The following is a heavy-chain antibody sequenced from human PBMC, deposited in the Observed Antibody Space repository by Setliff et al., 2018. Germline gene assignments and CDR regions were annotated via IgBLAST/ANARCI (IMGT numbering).Heavy chain of an antibody. CDR1: GGSISSHYW. J-gene: IGHJ6*03. CDR3: AHSRYDFWSGYYVMDV. Sequence: TLSLTCTVSGGSISSHYWSWIRQPPGKALEWLALIYWNDDKRYSPSLKSRLTITKDTSKNQVVLTMTNMDPVDTATYYCAHSRYDFWSGYYVMDVWGKGTKVTVSS. CDR2: IYWNDDK. V-gene: IGHV2-5*01. D-gene: IGHD3-3*01.